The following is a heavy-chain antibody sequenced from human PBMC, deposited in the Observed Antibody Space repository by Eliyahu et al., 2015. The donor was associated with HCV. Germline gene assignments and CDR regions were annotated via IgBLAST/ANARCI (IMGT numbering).Heavy chain of an antibody. CDR3: ATARGYSYAVDN. Sequence: QVQLVESGGGLVKPGGSLRLSCVASGFTTNDYYMSWIRQAPGKGLGWVSYISSPGTYINYADSVKGRFTISRDNAKNSVFLQMNSLRGEDTAVYYCATARGYSYAVDNWGQGTLVTVSS. V-gene: IGHV3-11*06. D-gene: IGHD5-12*01. CDR2: ISSPGTYI. J-gene: IGHJ4*02. CDR1: GFTTNDYY.